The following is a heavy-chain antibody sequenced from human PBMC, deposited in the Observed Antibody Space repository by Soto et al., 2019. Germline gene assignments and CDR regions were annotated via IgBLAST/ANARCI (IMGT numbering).Heavy chain of an antibody. CDR1: GYSFTSYW. CDR3: ARHGAKWGDI. V-gene: IGHV5-10-1*01. Sequence: GGSLKISCNGSGYSFTSYWISWVRQMPGKGLEWMGRIDPSDSYTNYSPSFQGHVTISADKSISTAYLQWSSLKASDTAMYYCARHGAKWGDIWGQGTMVTVSS. J-gene: IGHJ3*02. D-gene: IGHD1-26*01. CDR2: IDPSDSYT.